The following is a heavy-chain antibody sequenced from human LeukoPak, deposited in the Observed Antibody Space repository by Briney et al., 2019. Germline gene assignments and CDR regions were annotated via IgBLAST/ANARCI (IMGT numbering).Heavy chain of an antibody. J-gene: IGHJ4*02. D-gene: IGHD2-2*01. CDR1: GFTFNSYS. V-gene: IGHV3-21*01. Sequence: PGGSLRLSCAASGFTFNSYSMNWVRQAPGKGLEGVSSISSSSSYTYYADSVKGRFTISRDNDKNSLYLQMNSLRAEDTAVYYCARENKPAAKKAGGFFDYWGQGTLVTVSS. CDR3: ARENKPAAKKAGGFFDY. CDR2: ISSSSSYT.